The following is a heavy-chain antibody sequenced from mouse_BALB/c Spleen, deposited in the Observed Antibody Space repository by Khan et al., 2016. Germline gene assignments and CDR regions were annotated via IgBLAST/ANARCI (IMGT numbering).Heavy chain of an antibody. D-gene: IGHD1-1*01. CDR1: GYSITSDYA. CDR3: ARAYYCSSYFDY. Sequence: EVQLQESGPGLVKPSQSLSLTCTVTGYSITSDYAWNWIRQFPGNKLEWMGYISYSGSTSYNPSLKSRISITRDTSKNQFFLQLNSVTTEDTATYCCARAYYCSSYFDYWGQGTTLTVSS. V-gene: IGHV3-2*02. CDR2: ISYSGST. J-gene: IGHJ2*01.